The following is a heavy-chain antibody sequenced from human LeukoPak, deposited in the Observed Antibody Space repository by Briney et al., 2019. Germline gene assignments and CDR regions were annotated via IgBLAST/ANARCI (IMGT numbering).Heavy chain of an antibody. V-gene: IGHV4-38-2*02. D-gene: IGHD6-13*01. J-gene: IGHJ4*02. CDR2: IYHSGST. CDR3: ARDRAAAGTRKRYFDY. CDR1: GYSISSGYY. Sequence: SETLSLTCTVSGYSISSGYYWGWIRQPPGKGLEWIGSIYHSGSTYYNPSLKSRVTMSVDTSNNQFSLKLSSVTAADTAVYYCARDRAAAGTRKRYFDYWGQGTLVTVSS.